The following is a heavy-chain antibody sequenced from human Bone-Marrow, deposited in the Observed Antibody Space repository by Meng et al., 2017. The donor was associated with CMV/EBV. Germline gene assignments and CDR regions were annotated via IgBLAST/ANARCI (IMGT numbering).Heavy chain of an antibody. CDR3: AKAHYSIGPGAFDI. CDR1: GFTFDDYG. J-gene: IGHJ3*02. CDR2: INWNGGST. D-gene: IGHD6-25*01. Sequence: GGSLRLSCAASGFTFDDYGMSWVRQALGKGLEWVSGINWNGGSTGYADSVKGRFTISRDNSKNTLYLQMNSLRAEDTAVYYCAKAHYSIGPGAFDIWGQGTMVTVSS. V-gene: IGHV3-20*04.